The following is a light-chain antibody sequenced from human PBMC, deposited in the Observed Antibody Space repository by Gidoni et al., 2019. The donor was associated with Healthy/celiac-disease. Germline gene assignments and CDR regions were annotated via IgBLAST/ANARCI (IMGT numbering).Light chain of an antibody. V-gene: IGKV1-39*01. CDR2: AAS. CDR1: QSISSY. Sequence: SPSSLSASVGDRVTITCRASQSISSYLNWYQQKPGKAPKLLIYAASSLQSGVPSRFSGSGSGTDFTLTISSLQPEDFATYYCQQSYSIAWTFGQGTKVEIK. CDR3: QQSYSIAWT. J-gene: IGKJ1*01.